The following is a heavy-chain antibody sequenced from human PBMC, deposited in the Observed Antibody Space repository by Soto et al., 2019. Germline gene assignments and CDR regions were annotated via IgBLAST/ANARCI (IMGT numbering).Heavy chain of an antibody. D-gene: IGHD1-26*01. Sequence: QVQLQQWGAGLLKPSETLSLTCAVYGGSFSGYYWSWIRQPPGKGLEWIGEINHSGSTNYNPSLKSRITISVDTSKNQFSLKLSYVTDADTAVYYCATNLGSGSSYWGQGTLVTVSS. J-gene: IGHJ4*02. V-gene: IGHV4-34*01. CDR1: GGSFSGYY. CDR2: INHSGST. CDR3: ATNLGSGSSY.